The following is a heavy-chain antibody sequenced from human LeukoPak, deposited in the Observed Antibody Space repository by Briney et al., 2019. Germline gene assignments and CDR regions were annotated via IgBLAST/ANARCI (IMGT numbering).Heavy chain of an antibody. D-gene: IGHD3-22*01. Sequence: GGSLRLSCAASGFTVSSNYMSWVRQAPGKGLEWVSVIYSGGSTYYADSVKGRFTISRDNSKNTLYLQMNSLRAEDTAVYYCARDLSYYDSSGYTAEYFQHWGQGALVTVSS. CDR2: IYSGGST. CDR3: ARDLSYYDSSGYTAEYFQH. CDR1: GFTVSSNY. V-gene: IGHV3-53*01. J-gene: IGHJ1*01.